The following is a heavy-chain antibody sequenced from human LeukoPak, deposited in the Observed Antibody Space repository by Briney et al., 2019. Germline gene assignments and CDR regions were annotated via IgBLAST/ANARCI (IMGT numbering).Heavy chain of an antibody. Sequence: ASVKVSCKASGHTFTNYHINWVRQSTGQGPEWMGWMNPNNGDSGYAQKFQGRVTITRDTSISTSYMELRSLGSDDTAVYFCARTTSFTASGYDYWGQGTLVTVSS. CDR2: MNPNNGDS. J-gene: IGHJ4*02. CDR3: ARTTSFTASGYDY. V-gene: IGHV1-8*03. CDR1: GHTFTNYH. D-gene: IGHD6-25*01.